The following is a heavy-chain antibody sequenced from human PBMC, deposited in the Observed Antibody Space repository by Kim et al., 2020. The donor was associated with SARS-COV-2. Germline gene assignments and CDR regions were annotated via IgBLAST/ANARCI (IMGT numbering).Heavy chain of an antibody. CDR1: GFTFSSYS. Sequence: GGSLRLSCAVSGFTFSSYSMNWVRQAPGKGLEWVSSISSSSSYIYYADSVKGRFTISRDNAKNSLYLQMNSLRAEDTAVYYCARDNSPARYFDYWGQGTLVTVSS. CDR3: ARDNSPARYFDY. J-gene: IGHJ4*02. CDR2: ISSSSSYI. V-gene: IGHV3-21*01.